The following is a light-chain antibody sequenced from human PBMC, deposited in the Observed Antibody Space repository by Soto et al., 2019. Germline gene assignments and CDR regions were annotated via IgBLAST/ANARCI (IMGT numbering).Light chain of an antibody. Sequence: DIQMTQSPSTLSASVGDRVTITCRASQNIANWLAWYQQKPGKTPDLLIYDASSLESGVPLRFSGSGSGTEFTLTISSLQTDDSATYYCQQYNNDPRTFGQGTKVEIK. CDR2: DAS. V-gene: IGKV1-5*01. CDR1: QNIANW. J-gene: IGKJ1*01. CDR3: QQYNNDPRT.